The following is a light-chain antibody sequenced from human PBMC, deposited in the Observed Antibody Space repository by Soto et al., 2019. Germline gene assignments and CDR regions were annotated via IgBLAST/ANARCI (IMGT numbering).Light chain of an antibody. CDR1: QDISWW. V-gene: IGKV1-5*01. J-gene: IGKJ1*01. CDR2: DAS. Sequence: DIPMTQSPSTLSASVGDRVTITCRASQDISWWLAWYQQKPGQAPKLLIYDASTLESGVPSRISGSGSGTEFTLTISSLQPDDFATYYCQHYSYYTPCFGQGTKVEIK. CDR3: QHYSYYTPC.